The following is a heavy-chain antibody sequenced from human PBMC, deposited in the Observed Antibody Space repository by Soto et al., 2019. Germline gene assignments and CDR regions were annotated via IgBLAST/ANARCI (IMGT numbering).Heavy chain of an antibody. CDR3: ARCIQGDYYYGMDV. CDR2: INADYGNT. J-gene: IGHJ6*02. V-gene: IGHV1-18*01. CDR1: GYTFYSHS. D-gene: IGHD5-18*01. Sequence: QAQLVQSGAEVRKPGASVKVSCKASGYTFYSHSISWVRQARGQGLEWMGRINADYGNTQYAQKFRGRVTMTTDTSTTTVYMELTNLRSADTALYYCARCIQGDYYYGMDVWGQGTTVTVSS.